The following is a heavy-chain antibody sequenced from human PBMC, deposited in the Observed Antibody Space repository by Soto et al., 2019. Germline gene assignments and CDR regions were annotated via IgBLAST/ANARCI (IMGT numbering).Heavy chain of an antibody. CDR1: GYTFTSYG. D-gene: IGHD1-26*01. J-gene: IGHJ4*02. CDR2: ISAYNANI. Sequence: QVQLVQSGAEVKKPGASAKVSCKASGYTFTSYGISWVRQTPGQGLEWMGWISAYNANINYAQKLQGRVTMTTDTSTNTAYMELRSLRSDDTAVYFCARDRLGATGDYWGQGTLVTVSS. CDR3: ARDRLGATGDY. V-gene: IGHV1-18*01.